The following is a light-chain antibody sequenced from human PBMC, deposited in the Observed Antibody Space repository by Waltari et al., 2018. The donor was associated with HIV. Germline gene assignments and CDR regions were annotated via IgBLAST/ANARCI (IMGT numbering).Light chain of an antibody. Sequence: QSALTQPASVSGSPGQSITISCTGTSSDVGGYNYVSWYQQHPGKAPKLWIYEVSNRPSGISSRFSGSKSGNTASLTISGLQAEDEADYYCCSYASSTTLDVFGGGTKLTVL. CDR3: CSYASSTTLDV. V-gene: IGLV2-14*01. J-gene: IGLJ2*01. CDR2: EVS. CDR1: SSDVGGYNY.